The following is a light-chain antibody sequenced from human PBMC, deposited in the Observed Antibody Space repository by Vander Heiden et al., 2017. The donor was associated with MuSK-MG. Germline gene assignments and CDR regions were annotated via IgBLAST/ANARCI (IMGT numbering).Light chain of an antibody. V-gene: IGLV3-21*02. CDR1: NIGSKS. CDR2: GDS. J-gene: IGLJ3*02. CDR3: QVWDTSDHPNWV. Sequence: SYVLTQPPSVSVAPGQTARFTCGGNNIGSKSVHWYQQKPGEAPVLVVYGDSNRPSWIPERFSGSTSGNTATLTISRVEAGDEADYYCQVWDTSDHPNWVFGGGTKLTVL.